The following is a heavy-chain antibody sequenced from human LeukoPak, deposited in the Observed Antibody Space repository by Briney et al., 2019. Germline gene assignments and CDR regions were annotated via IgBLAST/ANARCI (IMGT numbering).Heavy chain of an antibody. D-gene: IGHD1-26*01. CDR2: INTDGSST. Sequence: GGSLRLSCAASGFTFSNYWMHWVRQAPGKGLVWVSRINTDGSSTSYADSVKGRFTISRDNAKNTLYVQMNSLRAEDTAVYYCASLAGATEFDSWGQGTLVTISS. CDR3: ASLAGATEFDS. V-gene: IGHV3-74*01. J-gene: IGHJ4*02. CDR1: GFTFSNYW.